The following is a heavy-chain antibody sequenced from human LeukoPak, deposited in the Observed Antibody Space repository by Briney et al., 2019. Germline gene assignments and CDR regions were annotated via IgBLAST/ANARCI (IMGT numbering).Heavy chain of an antibody. CDR1: GFTVSSNY. CDR3: ARGVSTYYDFFF. J-gene: IGHJ4*02. V-gene: IGHV3-53*01. Sequence: GGSLRLSCAASGFTVSSNYMSWVRQAPGKGLGWVSVTYSDGTTNYADSVKGRFTISRDTSKNTLYLQMNNLRVDDTAVYYCARGVSTYYDFFFWGQGTLVTVSS. CDR2: TYSDGTT. D-gene: IGHD3-3*01.